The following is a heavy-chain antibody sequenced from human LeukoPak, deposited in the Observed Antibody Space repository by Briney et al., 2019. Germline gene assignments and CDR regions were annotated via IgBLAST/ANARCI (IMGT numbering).Heavy chain of an antibody. V-gene: IGHV4-59*08. D-gene: IGHD3-9*01. CDR3: ARHNILTGSGPGVAPLDGWFDP. CDR2: LYSSGNT. Sequence: SETLSLTCTVSGDSISSYYWSWFRQPPGKGLEWIGCLYSSGNTNYNPSLKSRVTISLDTSKNQFSLKMRSVTAADTAVYYCARHNILTGSGPGVAPLDGWFDPWGQGTLVTVSS. J-gene: IGHJ5*02. CDR1: GDSISSYY.